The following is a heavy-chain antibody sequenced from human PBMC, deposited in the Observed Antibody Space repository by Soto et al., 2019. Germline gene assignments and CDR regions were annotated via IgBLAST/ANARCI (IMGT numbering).Heavy chain of an antibody. CDR1: GFTVSSNY. CDR2: IYSGGST. Sequence: PGGSLRLSCAASGFTVSSNYMSWVRQAPGKGLEWVSVIYSGGSTYYADSVKGRFNISRDNSKNTLYLQMNSLRAEDTAVYYCARDLGNNWFDPWGQGNLVTVSS. J-gene: IGHJ5*02. D-gene: IGHD7-27*01. V-gene: IGHV3-53*01. CDR3: ARDLGNNWFDP.